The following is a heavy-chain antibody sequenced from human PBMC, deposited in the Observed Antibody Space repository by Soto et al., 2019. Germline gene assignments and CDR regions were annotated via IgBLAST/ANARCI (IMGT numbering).Heavy chain of an antibody. CDR1: GYTFTSYY. Sequence: ASVKVSCKASGYTFTSYYMHWVRQAPGQGLEWMGIINPSGGSTSYAQKFQGRVTMTRDTSTSTVYMELSSLRSEDTAVYYCARDIVLVAAATDAFDIWGQGKMVTVSS. J-gene: IGHJ3*02. D-gene: IGHD2-2*01. CDR2: INPSGGST. V-gene: IGHV1-46*01. CDR3: ARDIVLVAAATDAFDI.